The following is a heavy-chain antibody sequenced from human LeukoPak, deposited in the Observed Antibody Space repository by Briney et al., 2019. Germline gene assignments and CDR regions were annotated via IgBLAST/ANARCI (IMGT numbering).Heavy chain of an antibody. J-gene: IGHJ4*02. D-gene: IGHD3-22*01. CDR3: YYYDSSGFYPQTKIDD. CDR2: IRGDGGTT. CDR1: GFTFHDYA. Sequence: GRSLRLSCAASGFTFHDYAMHWVRQAPGKGLEWVSHIRGDGGTTYYADSVKGRFTICRENSKNTLYLRMNSLRAEDTAVYFCYYYDSSGFYPQTKIDDWGQGTLVTVAS. V-gene: IGHV3-43*02.